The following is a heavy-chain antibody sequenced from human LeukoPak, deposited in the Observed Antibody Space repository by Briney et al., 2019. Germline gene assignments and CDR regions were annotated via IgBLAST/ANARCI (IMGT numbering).Heavy chain of an antibody. Sequence: PSETLSLTCAGYGGSFSGYYWSWIRQPPGKGLEWIGEINHSGSTNYNPSLKSRVTISVDTSKNQFSLKLSSVTAADTAVYYCARAREWFGELFHYFDYWGQGTLVTVSS. CDR2: INHSGST. CDR1: GGSFSGYY. D-gene: IGHD3-10*01. V-gene: IGHV4-34*01. J-gene: IGHJ4*02. CDR3: ARAREWFGELFHYFDY.